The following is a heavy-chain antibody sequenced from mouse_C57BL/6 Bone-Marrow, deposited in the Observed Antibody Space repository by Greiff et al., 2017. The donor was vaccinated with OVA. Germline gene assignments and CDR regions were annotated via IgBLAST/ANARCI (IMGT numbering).Heavy chain of an antibody. V-gene: IGHV1-54*01. D-gene: IGHD2-1*01. CDR1: GYAFTNYL. Sequence: QVQLKESGAELVRPGTSVKVSCKASGYAFTNYLIEWVKQRPGQGLEWIGVINPGSGGTNYNEKFKGKATLTADKSSSTAYMQLSSLTSEDSAVYFCARSRGNYLYYFDYWGQGTTLTVSS. CDR3: ARSRGNYLYYFDY. CDR2: INPGSGGT. J-gene: IGHJ2*01.